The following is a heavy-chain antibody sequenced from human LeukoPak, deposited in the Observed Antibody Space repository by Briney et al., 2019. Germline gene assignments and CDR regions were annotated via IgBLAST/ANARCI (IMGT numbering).Heavy chain of an antibody. CDR1: GFTFSSYW. Sequence: GGSLRLSCAASGFTFSSYWMSWVRQAPGKGLEWVANIKQDGSEKYYVDSVKGRFTISRDNAKNSLYLQMNSLRAEDTAVYYCARVRGDGYNNLNFDYCGQGTLVTVSS. CDR3: ARVRGDGYNNLNFDY. J-gene: IGHJ4*02. V-gene: IGHV3-7*01. CDR2: IKQDGSEK. D-gene: IGHD5-24*01.